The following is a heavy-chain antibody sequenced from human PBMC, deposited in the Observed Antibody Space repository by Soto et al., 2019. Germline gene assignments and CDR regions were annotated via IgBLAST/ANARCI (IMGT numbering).Heavy chain of an antibody. D-gene: IGHD2-15*01. CDR3: AKDKYTDSVRKVWFFDY. Sequence: EVQLLESGGGLVKPGGSLRLSCAASGFTFSKNAMSWVRLAPGKGLEWVSSISANGGITDYADSVKGRFTISRDNFQNILSLQMDSLTGDDTALYFCAKDKYTDSVRKVWFFDYWGRGTLVTVSS. V-gene: IGHV3-23*01. J-gene: IGHJ2*01. CDR1: GFTFSKNA. CDR2: ISANGGIT.